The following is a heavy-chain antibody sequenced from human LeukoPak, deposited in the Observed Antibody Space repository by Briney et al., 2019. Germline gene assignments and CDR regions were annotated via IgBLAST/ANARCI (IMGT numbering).Heavy chain of an antibody. CDR2: MNPNSGKT. J-gene: IGHJ5*02. CDR3: ARFEGYQLLGFDP. V-gene: IGHV1-8*03. Sequence: ASVKVSCKASGYTFTSYDINWVRQATGQGREWMGWMNPNSGKTGYAQKFQGRVTITRKSTIRKEYMEMRRLRSEDTAVYYCARFEGYQLLGFDPWGQGTLVTVSS. CDR1: GYTFTSYD. D-gene: IGHD2-2*01.